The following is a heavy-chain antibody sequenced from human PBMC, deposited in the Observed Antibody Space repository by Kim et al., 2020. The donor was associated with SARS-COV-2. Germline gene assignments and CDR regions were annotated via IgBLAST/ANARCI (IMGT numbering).Heavy chain of an antibody. CDR1: GGSISSSSYY. J-gene: IGHJ5*02. Sequence: SETLSLTCTVSGGSISSSSYYWGWIRQPPGKGLEWIGSIYYSGSTYYNPSLKSRVTISVDTSKNQFSLKLSSVTAADTAVYYCARDIIWEDSWFDPWGQGTLVTVSS. CDR2: IYYSGST. V-gene: IGHV4-39*07. D-gene: IGHD1-26*01. CDR3: ARDIIWEDSWFDP.